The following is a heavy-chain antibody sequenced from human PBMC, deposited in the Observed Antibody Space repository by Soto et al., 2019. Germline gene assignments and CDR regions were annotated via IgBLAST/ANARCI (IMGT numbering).Heavy chain of an antibody. Sequence: SVKVSCKASGGTFSSYTISWVRQAPGQGLEWMGRIIPILGIANYAQKFQGRVTITADKSTSTAYMELSSLRSEDTAVYYCAKDCSSTSCPIKNWFDPWGQGTLVTVS. CDR3: AKDCSSTSCPIKNWFDP. J-gene: IGHJ5*02. CDR1: GGTFSSYT. V-gene: IGHV1-69*02. D-gene: IGHD2-2*01. CDR2: IIPILGIA.